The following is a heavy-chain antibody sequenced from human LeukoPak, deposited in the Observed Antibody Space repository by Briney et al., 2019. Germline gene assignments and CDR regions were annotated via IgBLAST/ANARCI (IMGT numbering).Heavy chain of an antibody. V-gene: IGHV4-34*01. Sequence: PSETLSLTCAVYGGSFSGYYWSWIRQPPGKGLEWIGEINHSGSTNYNPSLKSRVTISVDTSKNQFSLQLSSVTAADTAVYYCARRGNYWGRGTLVTVSS. CDR1: GGSFSGYY. CDR2: INHSGST. D-gene: IGHD6-13*01. J-gene: IGHJ4*02. CDR3: ARRGNY.